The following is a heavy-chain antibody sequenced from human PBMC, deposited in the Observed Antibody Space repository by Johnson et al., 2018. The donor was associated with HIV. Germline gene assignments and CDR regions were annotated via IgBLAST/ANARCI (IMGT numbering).Heavy chain of an antibody. CDR2: ISYDGSNK. CDR3: ARDWRRIAEAGTRGDAFDC. Sequence: VQLVESGGGVVQPGRSLRLSCAASGFTFSSYAMHWVRQAPGKGLEWVAVISYDGSNKYYADSVKGRFTISRDNSKNTLYLQMNSLRVEDTAVYYCARDWRRIAEAGTRGDAFDCCGQGTMVPVSS. V-gene: IGHV3-30*04. D-gene: IGHD6-13*01. J-gene: IGHJ3*01. CDR1: GFTFSSYA.